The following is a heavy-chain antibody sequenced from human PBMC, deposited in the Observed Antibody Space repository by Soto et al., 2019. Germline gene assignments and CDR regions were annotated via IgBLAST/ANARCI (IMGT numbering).Heavy chain of an antibody. J-gene: IGHJ6*02. Sequence: EVQLVESGGGLVQPGGSLRLSCAASGFTFSSYWMSWVRQAPGKGLEWVANIKQDGSEKYYVDSVKGRFTISRDNAKNSLYLQMNSLRAEDTAVYYCARDVYRPYYYGMDVWDQGTTVTVSS. V-gene: IGHV3-7*01. CDR1: GFTFSSYW. CDR3: ARDVYRPYYYGMDV. D-gene: IGHD5-18*01. CDR2: IKQDGSEK.